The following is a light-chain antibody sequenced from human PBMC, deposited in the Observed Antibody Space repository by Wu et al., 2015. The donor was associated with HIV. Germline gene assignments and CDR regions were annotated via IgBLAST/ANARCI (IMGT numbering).Light chain of an antibody. CDR2: GAS. CDR3: QQYGSSPRT. V-gene: IGKV3-20*01. Sequence: EIVLTQSPVTLSLSPGERATLSCRASQSVTNNYLAWYQQKPGQAPRLLIYGASTRATGIPDRFSGSGSGTDFTLTISRLEPEDFAVYFCQQYGSSPRTFGQGTKVEI. CDR1: QSVTNNY. J-gene: IGKJ1*01.